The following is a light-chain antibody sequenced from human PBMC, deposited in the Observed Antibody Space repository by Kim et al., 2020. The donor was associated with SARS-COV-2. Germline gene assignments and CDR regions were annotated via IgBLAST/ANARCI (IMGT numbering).Light chain of an antibody. CDR3: CSYTYTKTYV. Sequence: GQSITISCTGTSSDVASYKYVSWYQQHPGNAPKLIIFDVINRAPGVSSRFSGSKSGNTASLTISGLQAEDEADYYCCSYTYTKTYVFGTGTKVTVL. CDR1: SSDVASYKY. CDR2: DVI. V-gene: IGLV2-14*03. J-gene: IGLJ1*01.